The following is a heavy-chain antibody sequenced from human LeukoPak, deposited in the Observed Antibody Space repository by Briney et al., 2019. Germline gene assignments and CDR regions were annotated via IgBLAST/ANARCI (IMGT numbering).Heavy chain of an antibody. CDR2: IYYSGNT. Sequence: SETLSLTCTVSGVSISSSNSYWGWIRQPPGKGLEWIGSIYYSGNTYYNASLKSHVSISIDTSKNHFSLRLTSVTAADTAVYYCAIETGSGLFILPGGQGTLVTASS. CDR1: GVSISSSNSY. V-gene: IGHV4-39*02. CDR3: AIETGSGLFILP. D-gene: IGHD3/OR15-3a*01. J-gene: IGHJ4*02.